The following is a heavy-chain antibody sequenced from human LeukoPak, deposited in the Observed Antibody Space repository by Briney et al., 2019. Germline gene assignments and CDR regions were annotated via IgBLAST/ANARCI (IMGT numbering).Heavy chain of an antibody. V-gene: IGHV1-18*04. CDR1: GYTFTGYY. D-gene: IGHD2-2*01. CDR2: ISAYNGNT. CDR3: ARDCSSTSCSDY. Sequence: ASVKVSCKASGYTFTGYYMHWVRQAPGQGLEWMGWISAYNGNTNYAQKLQGRVTMTTDTSTSTAYMELRSLRSDDTAVYYCARDCSSTSCSDYWGQGTLVTVSS. J-gene: IGHJ4*02.